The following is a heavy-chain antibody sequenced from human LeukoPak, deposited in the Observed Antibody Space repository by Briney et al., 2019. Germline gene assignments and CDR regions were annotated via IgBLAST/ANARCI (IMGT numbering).Heavy chain of an antibody. Sequence: GGSLRLSCAASGFTFSSYSMNWVRQAPGKGLEWVSCISSSSSTIYYADSVEGRFTISRDNAKNSLYLQMNSLRAEDTAVYYCARDGGWELADYWGQGTLVTVSS. J-gene: IGHJ4*02. D-gene: IGHD1-26*01. CDR3: ARDGGWELADY. V-gene: IGHV3-48*01. CDR1: GFTFSSYS. CDR2: ISSSSSTI.